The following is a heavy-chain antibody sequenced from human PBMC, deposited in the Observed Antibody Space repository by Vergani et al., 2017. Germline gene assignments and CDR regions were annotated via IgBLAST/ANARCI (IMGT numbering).Heavy chain of an antibody. V-gene: IGHV3-11*04. J-gene: IGHJ4*02. CDR2: ISSSGSKI. CDR1: GFTFSDYY. CDR3: AKEKLAVGGTPPDY. D-gene: IGHD6-19*01. Sequence: QVHLVESGGGLVKPGGSLRLSCAASGFTFSDYYMTWIRQAPGKGLEWLSYISSSGSKIYYADSVKGRFTISRDNSKNTLSLQMNSLRAEDTAVYYCAKEKLAVGGTPPDYWGQGTLVTVSS.